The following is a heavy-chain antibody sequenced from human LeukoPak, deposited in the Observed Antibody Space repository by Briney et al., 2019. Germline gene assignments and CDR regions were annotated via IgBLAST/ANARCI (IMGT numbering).Heavy chain of an antibody. CDR1: GGSISSGGYS. CDR2: IYYSGST. Sequence: PSETLSLTCTVSGGSISSGGYSWSWIRQHPGKGLEWIGYIYYSGSTNYNPSLKSRVTISVDTSKNQFSLKLSSVTAADTAVYYCARSYYYGSGSYYSNWGQGTLVTVSS. J-gene: IGHJ4*02. V-gene: IGHV4-61*08. CDR3: ARSYYYGSGSYYSN. D-gene: IGHD3-10*01.